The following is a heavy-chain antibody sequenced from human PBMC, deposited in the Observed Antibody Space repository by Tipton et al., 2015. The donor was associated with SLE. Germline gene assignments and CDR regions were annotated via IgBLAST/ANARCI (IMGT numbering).Heavy chain of an antibody. Sequence: TLSLTCTVSGGSISSSSYYWSWIRQPPGKGLEWIGYIYYSGSTNYNPSLKSRVTISVDTSKNQFSLKLSSVTAADTAVYYCVRVWGGDGYSPGLAFDIWGQGTMVTVSS. V-gene: IGHV4-61*01. J-gene: IGHJ3*02. CDR3: VRVWGGDGYSPGLAFDI. D-gene: IGHD5-24*01. CDR2: IYYSGST. CDR1: GGSISSSSYY.